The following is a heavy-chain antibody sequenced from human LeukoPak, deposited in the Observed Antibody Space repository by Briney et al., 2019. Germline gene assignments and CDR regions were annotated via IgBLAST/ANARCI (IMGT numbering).Heavy chain of an antibody. CDR3: AREESSGYYYGSGSYCY. Sequence: GASVTVSCTASGYTFTVYYMHWVRQAPGQGLEWMGWINPNSGGTNYAQKFQGRVTTTRDTSISTAYMELSRLRSDDTAVYYCAREESSGYYYGSGSYCYWGQGTLVTVSS. D-gene: IGHD3-10*01. CDR1: GYTFTVYY. J-gene: IGHJ4*02. V-gene: IGHV1-2*02. CDR2: INPNSGGT.